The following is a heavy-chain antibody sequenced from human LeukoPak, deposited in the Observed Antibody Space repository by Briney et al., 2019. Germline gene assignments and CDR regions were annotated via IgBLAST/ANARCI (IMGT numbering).Heavy chain of an antibody. V-gene: IGHV4-34*01. J-gene: IGHJ5*01. CDR1: GGSFSGYY. CDR3: AREGYSSNWYDY. CDR2: INHSGST. Sequence: SETLSLTCAVYGGSFSGYYWSWIRQPPGKGLEWIGEINHSGSTNYNPSLKSRVTISVDTSKNQLSLKLRSVTAADTAVYYCAREGYSSNWYDYWGQGTLVTVSS. D-gene: IGHD6-13*01.